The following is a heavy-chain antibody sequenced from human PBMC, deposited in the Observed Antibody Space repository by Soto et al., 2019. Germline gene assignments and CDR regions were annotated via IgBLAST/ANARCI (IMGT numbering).Heavy chain of an antibody. J-gene: IGHJ4*02. CDR2: IYYSGGT. V-gene: IGHV4-59*01. D-gene: IGHD4-4*01. CDR3: ARADYSKIDY. Sequence: SETLSLTCTISGGSINNYYGSWIRQPPGRGLEWIGHIYYSGGTSFSPSLKSRVTISVDTSKNQFSLKLSSVTAADTAVYYCARADYSKIDYWGQGTLATVSS. CDR1: GGSINNYY.